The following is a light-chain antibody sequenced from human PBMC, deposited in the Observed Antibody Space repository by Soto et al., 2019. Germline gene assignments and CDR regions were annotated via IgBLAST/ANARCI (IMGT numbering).Light chain of an antibody. CDR2: GAS. V-gene: IGKV3-15*01. Sequence: EVLMTQSPGTLSVSPGERVTLSCRASQSVSSNLAWYQQKPGQAPSLLIYGASTRATGIPARFSGSGSGTEFTLTISSLQSEDFAVYYCQQYNNWPRTFGQGTKV. CDR1: QSVSSN. J-gene: IGKJ1*01. CDR3: QQYNNWPRT.